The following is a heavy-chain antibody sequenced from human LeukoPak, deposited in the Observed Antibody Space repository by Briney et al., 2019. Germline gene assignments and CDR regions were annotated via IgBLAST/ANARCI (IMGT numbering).Heavy chain of an antibody. V-gene: IGHV3-74*01. Sequence: GGSLRLSCAASGFTFSSYWMHWVRQAPGKGLVWVSRINSDGSSTSYADSVKGRFTISRDNAKNTLYLQMNSLRAEDTAVYYCARDWRYYYDSSGYLHFDYWGQGTLVTVSS. D-gene: IGHD3-22*01. J-gene: IGHJ4*02. CDR2: INSDGSST. CDR3: ARDWRYYYDSSGYLHFDY. CDR1: GFTFSSYW.